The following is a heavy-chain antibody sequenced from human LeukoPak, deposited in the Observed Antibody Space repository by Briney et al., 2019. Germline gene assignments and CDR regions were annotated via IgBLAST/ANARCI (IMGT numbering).Heavy chain of an antibody. V-gene: IGHV5-51*01. J-gene: IGHJ4*02. CDR1: GYSFTSYW. CDR3: ARLKGQQLPIEYYFDY. Sequence: GESLKISCKGSGYSFTSYWIGWVRQMPGKGLEWMGIIYPGDSDTRYSPSFQGQVTISADKSISTAYLQWSSLKASDTAMYYCARLKGQQLPIEYYFDYWGQGTLVTVSS. D-gene: IGHD6-13*01. CDR2: IYPGDSDT.